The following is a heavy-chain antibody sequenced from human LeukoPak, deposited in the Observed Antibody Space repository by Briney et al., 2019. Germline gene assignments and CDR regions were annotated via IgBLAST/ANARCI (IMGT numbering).Heavy chain of an antibody. CDR2: IYSGGST. CDR1: GFTVSSNY. Sequence: PGGSLRLSCAASGFTVSSNYMSWVRQAPGKGLEWVSVIYSGGSTYYADSVKGRFTISRDNSKNTLYLQMNSLRAEDTAVYYCARVRNDILIGYDFDYWGQGTLVTVSS. D-gene: IGHD3-9*01. CDR3: ARVRNDILIGYDFDY. V-gene: IGHV3-66*02. J-gene: IGHJ4*02.